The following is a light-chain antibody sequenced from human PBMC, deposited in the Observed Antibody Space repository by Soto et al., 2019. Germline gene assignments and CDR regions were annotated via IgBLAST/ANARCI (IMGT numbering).Light chain of an antibody. CDR2: GSS. J-gene: IGKJ2*01. CDR1: QSVSNNY. V-gene: IGKV3-20*01. CDR3: QQYGSSPPYT. Sequence: EVVLTQSPGTLSLSPGERATLSCRASQSVSNNYFAWYQQKPGQAPRLLIFGSSDRATGIPDRFSGSGSGTDFTLTISRLEPEDFGVYFCQQYGSSPPYTFGQGTKLQIK.